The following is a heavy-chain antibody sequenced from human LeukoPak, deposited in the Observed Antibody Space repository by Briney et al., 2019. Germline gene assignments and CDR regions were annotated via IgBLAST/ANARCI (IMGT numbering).Heavy chain of an antibody. V-gene: IGHV3-23*01. CDR3: TKQDIRSSAWYD. Sequence: GGSLRLSCAASGFTFSSYAMSWVRQAPGQGLEWVSAISDSGGNTYYADSVKGRFTISRDNSKNTLYLQMNSLRAEDTAVYYCTKQDIRSSAWYDWGQGTLVTVSS. J-gene: IGHJ4*02. CDR2: ISDSGGNT. CDR1: GFTFSSYA. D-gene: IGHD6-19*01.